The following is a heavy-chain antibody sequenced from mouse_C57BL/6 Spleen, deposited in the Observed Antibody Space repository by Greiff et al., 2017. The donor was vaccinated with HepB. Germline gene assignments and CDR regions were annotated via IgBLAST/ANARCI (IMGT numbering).Heavy chain of an antibody. J-gene: IGHJ4*01. CDR2: IYPGGGYT. CDR1: GYTFTNYW. V-gene: IGHV1-63*01. D-gene: IGHD3-1*01. Sequence: QVHVKQSGAELVRPGTSVKMSCKASGYTFTNYWIGWAKQRPGHGLEWIGDIYPGGGYTNYNEKFKGKATLTADKSSSTAYMQFSSLTSEDSAIYYCARSEQPYAMDYWGQGTSVTVSS. CDR3: ARSEQPYAMDY.